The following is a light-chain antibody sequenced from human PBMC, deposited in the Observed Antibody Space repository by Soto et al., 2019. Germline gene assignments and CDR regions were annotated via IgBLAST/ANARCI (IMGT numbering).Light chain of an antibody. Sequence: DIQMTQSPSSVSASVGDRVTITCRASQHINIYLTWYQQRPGKAPKLLIYGGSTLQPGVPSRFSGSGSGTEFTLTISSLQPEDFATYHCLQNNSFSFTFGRGTKVEIK. CDR1: QHINIY. V-gene: IGKV1-12*02. CDR2: GGS. CDR3: LQNNSFSFT. J-gene: IGKJ4*02.